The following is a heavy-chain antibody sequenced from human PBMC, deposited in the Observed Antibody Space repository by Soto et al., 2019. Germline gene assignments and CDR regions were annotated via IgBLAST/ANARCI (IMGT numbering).Heavy chain of an antibody. J-gene: IGHJ4*02. CDR2: IYWDDDK. V-gene: IGHV2-5*02. CDR1: GFSLSTSGVG. D-gene: IGHD3-16*02. Sequence: QITLKESGHTLVKPNQPLRLTCTFPGFSLSTSGVGLGWIRQPPEKALEWLALIYWDDDKRYSPSLNSRLTITKDTSKSQVVLTMTNMDPVDTATYYCAHTGRGYHHFEYWGQGTLVTVSS. CDR3: AHTGRGYHHFEY.